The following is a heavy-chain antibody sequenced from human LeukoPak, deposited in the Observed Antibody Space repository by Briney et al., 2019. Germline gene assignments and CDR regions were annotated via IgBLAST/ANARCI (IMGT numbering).Heavy chain of an antibody. D-gene: IGHD3-3*01. V-gene: IGHV1-69*04. Sequence: ASVKVSCKASGGTFRSYAISWVRQAPGQGLEWMGRIIPIFGIANYAQKFQGGVTITADKSTSTAYMELSSLRSEDTAVYYCARTQAVTIFGVVTLGYYGMDVWGQGTTVTVSS. CDR1: GGTFRSYA. CDR2: IIPIFGIA. CDR3: ARTQAVTIFGVVTLGYYGMDV. J-gene: IGHJ6*02.